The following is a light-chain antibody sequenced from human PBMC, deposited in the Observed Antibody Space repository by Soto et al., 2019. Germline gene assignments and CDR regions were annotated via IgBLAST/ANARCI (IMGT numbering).Light chain of an antibody. CDR1: SSDVGGYNY. V-gene: IGLV2-14*01. CDR3: SSYTSSSTLVV. Sequence: QSALTQPASVSGSPGQLITISCTGTSSDVGGYNYVSWYQQHPGKAPKLMIYEVSNRPSGVSNRFSGSKSGNTASLTISGLQAEEEDDYYCSSYTSSSTLVVFGGGTQLTVL. J-gene: IGLJ2*01. CDR2: EVS.